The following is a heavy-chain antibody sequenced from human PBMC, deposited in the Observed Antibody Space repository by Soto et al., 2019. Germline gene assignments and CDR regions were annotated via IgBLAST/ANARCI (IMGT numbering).Heavy chain of an antibody. D-gene: IGHD2-21*01. Sequence: QVQLQESGPGLVKPSETLSLTCTVSGDSVTSGTYFWTWIRQPPGKGLEWIGYIYYSGHTKYNPSLESRVTMSLHTFKNQFSLQLNSVPAADTAVYYCARGVVVDFDPWGQGTLVTVSS. J-gene: IGHJ5*02. CDR2: IYYSGHT. CDR3: ARGVVVDFDP. CDR1: GDSVTSGTYF. V-gene: IGHV4-61*01.